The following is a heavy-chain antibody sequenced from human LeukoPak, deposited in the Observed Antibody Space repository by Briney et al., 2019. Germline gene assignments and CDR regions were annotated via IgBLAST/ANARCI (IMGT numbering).Heavy chain of an antibody. J-gene: IGHJ4*02. CDR3: ATVLG. D-gene: IGHD6-6*01. Sequence: DSVKVSCKASGYTFTSNYMHWLRQAPGQGPEWMGWVIPNSGATNYAQKFQGRVTMTRDTSISTAYMELSALTSDDTAVYFCATVLGWGQGTLVTVPS. CDR1: GYTFTSNY. CDR2: VIPNSGAT. V-gene: IGHV1-2*02.